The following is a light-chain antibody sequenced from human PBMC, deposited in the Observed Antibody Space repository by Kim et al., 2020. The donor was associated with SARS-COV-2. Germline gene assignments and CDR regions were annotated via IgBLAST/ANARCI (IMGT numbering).Light chain of an antibody. Sequence: GRKVTNSLSASSPNIVNNYVPWYQTLPGTAPKLPIYDKNKRPSGIPDRFSGPKSGTSATLGITGLQTGDQADYYCGTWDSSLSAVVFGGGTQLTVL. CDR2: DKN. CDR1: SPNIVNNY. J-gene: IGLJ2*01. V-gene: IGLV1-51*01. CDR3: GTWDSSLSAVV.